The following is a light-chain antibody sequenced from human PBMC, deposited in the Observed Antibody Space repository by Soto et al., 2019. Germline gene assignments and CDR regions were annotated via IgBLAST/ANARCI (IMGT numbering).Light chain of an antibody. CDR2: DAS. J-gene: IGKJ4*01. V-gene: IGKV1-33*01. CDR3: QQYGNLPLT. Sequence: DIPMTQSPSSLSASVGDRVTITCRASQSITSYLNWYQQKPGKAPKLLIYDASNLETGVPSRFSGSGSGTHFSFTISTLQPEDIATYYCQQYGNLPLTSGGGTMADIK. CDR1: QSITSY.